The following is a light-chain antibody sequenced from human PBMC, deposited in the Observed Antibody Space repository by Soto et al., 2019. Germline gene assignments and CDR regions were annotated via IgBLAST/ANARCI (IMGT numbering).Light chain of an antibody. CDR3: SSYTSSSIPYV. J-gene: IGLJ1*01. V-gene: IGLV2-14*01. CDR1: NSDVGGYNF. CDR2: DVS. Sequence: QSALTQPASVSGSPGQSITISCTGANSDVGGYNFVYWYQQHPGKAPKLMIYDVSNRPSGVSNRFSGSKSGNTASLNISGLQAEDEAHYYCSSYTSSSIPYVFGIGTKLTV.